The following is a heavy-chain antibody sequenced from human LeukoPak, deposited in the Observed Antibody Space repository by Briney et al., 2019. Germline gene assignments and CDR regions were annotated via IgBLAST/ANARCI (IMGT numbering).Heavy chain of an antibody. CDR3: AELGITMIGGV. CDR2: ISFDGSYK. D-gene: IGHD3-10*02. Sequence: PGRSLRLSCAVSGFTFQTFGMHWVRQTPGKGLEWVALISFDGSYKYYTDSVKGRFTISRDNSKNTLYLQMNSLRAEDTAVYYCAELGITMIGGVWGKGTTVTISS. CDR1: GFTFQTFG. V-gene: IGHV3-30*18. J-gene: IGHJ6*04.